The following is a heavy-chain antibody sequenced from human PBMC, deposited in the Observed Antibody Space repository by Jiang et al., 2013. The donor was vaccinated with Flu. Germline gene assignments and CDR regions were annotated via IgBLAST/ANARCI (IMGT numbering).Heavy chain of an antibody. CDR3: ARVEYSVYYGMDV. D-gene: IGHD6-6*01. V-gene: IGHV1-46*01. CDR2: INPSGGST. CDR1: GYTFTSYY. J-gene: IGHJ6*02. Sequence: SGYTFTSYYMHWVRQAPGQGLEWMGIINPSGGSTSYAQKFQGRVTMTRDTSTSTVYMELSSLRSEDTAVYYCARVEYSVYYGMDVWGQGTTVTVSS.